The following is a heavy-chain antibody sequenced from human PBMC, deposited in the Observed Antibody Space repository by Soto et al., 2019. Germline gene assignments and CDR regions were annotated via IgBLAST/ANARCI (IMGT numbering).Heavy chain of an antibody. J-gene: IGHJ6*02. Sequence: QVQLVQSGAEVKKPGSSVKVSCKASGGTFSSYAISWVRQAPGQGLEWMGGIIPIFGTANYAQKFQGRVTITADESTSTDYMELSSLRSEDTAVYYCARVPNDYSNYVYGMDVWGQGTTVTVSS. CDR2: IIPIFGTA. D-gene: IGHD4-4*01. V-gene: IGHV1-69*01. CDR3: ARVPNDYSNYVYGMDV. CDR1: GGTFSSYA.